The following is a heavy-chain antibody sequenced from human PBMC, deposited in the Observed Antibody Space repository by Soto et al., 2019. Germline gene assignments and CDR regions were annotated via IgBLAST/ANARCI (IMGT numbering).Heavy chain of an antibody. J-gene: IGHJ3*01. Sequence: QVHLQESGPRLVKSSETLSLTCTVSGGSIHSYYWTWIRQPPGKALEWIGYSHHSGSTNYNSALESRVNMSVDTSRNKFYLKVYSVNAADTAVYFCAPGSRNSTSDAFDVWGQGTMVTV. CDR2: SHHSGST. CDR3: APGSRNSTSDAFDV. V-gene: IGHV4-59*01. CDR1: GGSIHSYY. D-gene: IGHD3-10*01.